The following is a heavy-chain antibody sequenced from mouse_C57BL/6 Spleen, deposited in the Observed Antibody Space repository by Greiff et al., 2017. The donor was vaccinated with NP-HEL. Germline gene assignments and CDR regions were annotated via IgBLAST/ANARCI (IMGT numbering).Heavy chain of an antibody. Sequence: EVKLVESGGGLVKPGGSLKLSCAASGFTFSDYGMHWVRQAPEKGLEWVAYISSGSSTIYYADTVKGRFTIARDNAKNTLFLQMTSLRSEDTAMYYCARDYGSSYDFDVWGTGTTVTVSS. D-gene: IGHD1-1*01. CDR3: ARDYGSSYDFDV. CDR1: GFTFSDYG. J-gene: IGHJ1*03. V-gene: IGHV5-17*01. CDR2: ISSGSSTI.